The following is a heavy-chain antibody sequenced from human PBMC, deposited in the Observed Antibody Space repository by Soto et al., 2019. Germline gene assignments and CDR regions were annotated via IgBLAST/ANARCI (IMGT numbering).Heavy chain of an antibody. CDR1: GGPIINYY. D-gene: IGHD1-26*01. Sequence: SSGTLSLTCTVSGGPIINYYWAWIRQPAGKGLEWVGRIYSSGTANYNPSLKSRLTKSVDTSKNQFTLKVTSVTAADKALYYWARETTYSRSWFDHRGNGTLVTVSS. V-gene: IGHV4-4*07. CDR3: ARETTYSRSWFDH. J-gene: IGHJ5*02. CDR2: IYSSGTA.